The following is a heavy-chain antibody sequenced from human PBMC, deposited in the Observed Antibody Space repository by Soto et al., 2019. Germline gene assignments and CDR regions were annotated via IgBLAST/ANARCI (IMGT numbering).Heavy chain of an antibody. Sequence: GGSLRLSCAVAGYTFGNHWMHWVRQAPGKGLEWVSRMNSDGGIINYVDSVKGRFIVSRDNARNTLYLQMNSLRVEDTAVYYCATAEVDYWGPGTLVTVSS. V-gene: IGHV3-74*01. CDR1: GYTFGNHW. CDR3: ATAEVDY. CDR2: MNSDGGII. J-gene: IGHJ4*02.